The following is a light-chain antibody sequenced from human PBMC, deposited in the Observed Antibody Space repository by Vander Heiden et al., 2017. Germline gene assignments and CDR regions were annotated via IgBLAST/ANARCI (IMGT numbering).Light chain of an antibody. Sequence: IQLTQSPSALSASVGDRVTITCRASQGIRSYLAWYKQKPGKAPKLLIYAASTWQRGVPSRFSGSGYGKDFTLTNSSRQPEDFAAYYCQQHKSYPPITFGQGTLMDIK. V-gene: IGKV1-9*01. CDR2: AAS. J-gene: IGKJ5*01. CDR1: QGIRSY. CDR3: QQHKSYPPIT.